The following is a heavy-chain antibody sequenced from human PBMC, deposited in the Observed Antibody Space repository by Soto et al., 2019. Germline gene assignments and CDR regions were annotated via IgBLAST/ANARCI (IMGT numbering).Heavy chain of an antibody. Sequence: QVQLVQSGAEVKKPGASVKVSCKASGYTFTSYGISWVRQAPGQGLEWMGWISAYNGNTNYAQKLQGRVTMTTDTATSTAYLERRSLRSDDTAVYYCSRDRYYGSGSDYFDYWGQGTLVTVSS. J-gene: IGHJ4*02. CDR3: SRDRYYGSGSDYFDY. CDR1: GYTFTSYG. D-gene: IGHD3-10*01. CDR2: ISAYNGNT. V-gene: IGHV1-18*01.